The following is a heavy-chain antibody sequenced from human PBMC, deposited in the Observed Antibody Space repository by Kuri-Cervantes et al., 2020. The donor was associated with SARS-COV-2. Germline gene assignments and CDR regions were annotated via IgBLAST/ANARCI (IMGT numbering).Heavy chain of an antibody. J-gene: IGHJ3*02. CDR1: GYSISSGYY. Sequence: GSLILSCAVSGYSISSGYYWGWIRQPPGKGLEWIGSIYHSGSTYYNPSLKSRVTISVDTSNNQFSLKLSSVTAADTAVYCCARLGLLWTPEEAFDIWGQGTMVTVSS. CDR3: ARLGLLWTPEEAFDI. D-gene: IGHD3-10*01. V-gene: IGHV4-38-2*01. CDR2: IYHSGST.